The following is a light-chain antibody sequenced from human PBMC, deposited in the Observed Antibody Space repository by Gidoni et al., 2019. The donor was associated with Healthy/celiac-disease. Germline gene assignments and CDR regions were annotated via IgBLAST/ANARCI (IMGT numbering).Light chain of an antibody. CDR1: KSVSSY. V-gene: IGKV3-11*01. CDR2: DAS. CDR3: QPRSNWWS. Sequence: VLTAAPSTLSLSPGERATLSCRASKSVSSYLAWYQQKPCQAPMLLIDDASNMASGTPARFSGSGPGTDSTFTISIRELEDVACYYCQPRSNWWSFGQGTKVEIK. J-gene: IGKJ1*01.